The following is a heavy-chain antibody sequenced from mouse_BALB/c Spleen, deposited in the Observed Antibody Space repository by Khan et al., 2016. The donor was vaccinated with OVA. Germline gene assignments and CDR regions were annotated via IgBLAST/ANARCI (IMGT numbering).Heavy chain of an antibody. CDR1: GYSFTGFT. CDR3: GSGGGLN. Sequence: EVQLQQSGPELVKPGASMKISCKASGYSFTGFTMNWVKQSLGKNLEWIGLINPYNAGTSYNQKFKGKATFTVDKSSRTAYMALLSLTLTDAAVYYGGSGGGLNWGQGTLVTVSS. J-gene: IGHJ3*01. V-gene: IGHV1-18*01. CDR2: INPYNAGT.